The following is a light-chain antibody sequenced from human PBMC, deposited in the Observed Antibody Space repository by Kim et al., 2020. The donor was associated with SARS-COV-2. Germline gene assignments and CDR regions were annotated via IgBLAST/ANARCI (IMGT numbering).Light chain of an antibody. CDR3: QQCKGAPWT. CDR1: QGISNY. V-gene: IGKV1-27*01. Sequence: APLGDRVTITCRASQGISNYLAWYQQKPGKVPKLLIYAASALKSGVPSRFSGSGSGTDFTLTITSLQPEDVAAYYCQQCKGAPWTFGQGTKVDIK. J-gene: IGKJ1*01. CDR2: AAS.